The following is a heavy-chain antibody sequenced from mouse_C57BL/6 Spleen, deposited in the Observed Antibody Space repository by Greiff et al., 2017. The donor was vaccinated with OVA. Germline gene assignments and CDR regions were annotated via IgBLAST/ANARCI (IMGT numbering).Heavy chain of an antibody. D-gene: IGHD1-1*01. Sequence: VQLQQSGPELVKPGASVKISCKASGYAFSSSWMNWVKQRPGKGLEWIGRIYPGDGDTNYNGKFKGKATLTADKSSSTAYMQLSSLTSEDSAVYFCAPITTVAFDYWGQGTTLTVSS. CDR1: GYAFSSSW. CDR3: APITTVAFDY. V-gene: IGHV1-82*01. J-gene: IGHJ2*01. CDR2: IYPGDGDT.